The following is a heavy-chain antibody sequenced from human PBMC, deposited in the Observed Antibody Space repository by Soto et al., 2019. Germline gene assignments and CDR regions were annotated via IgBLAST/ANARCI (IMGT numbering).Heavy chain of an antibody. Sequence: GGSLRLSCAASGFNFRSYAMSWVRQAPGKGLEWVSAISATGGDTYYADFVTGRFTISRDNSMDTLYLRMNSLRADDTAVYYCAKEMSIGRPYDYWGQGALVTGSS. D-gene: IGHD3-3*02. CDR3: AKEMSIGRPYDY. V-gene: IGHV3-23*01. CDR2: ISATGGDT. J-gene: IGHJ4*02. CDR1: GFNFRSYA.